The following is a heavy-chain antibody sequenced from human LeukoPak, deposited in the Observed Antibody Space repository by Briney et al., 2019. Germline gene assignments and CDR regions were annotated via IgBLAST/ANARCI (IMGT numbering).Heavy chain of an antibody. V-gene: IGHV1-2*02. J-gene: IGHJ4*02. CDR2: INPHSGGT. CDR1: GYTFTGYY. Sequence: ASVNVSCKASGYTFTGYYIHWVRQAPGQGREGVGWINPHSGGTNCAQKFQGGVTMTRDTSITTAYMELSSLRSDDTAVYYCARDVGEYCSSTNCYASHYWGQGTLVTVSS. CDR3: ARDVGEYCSSTNCYASHY. D-gene: IGHD2-2*01.